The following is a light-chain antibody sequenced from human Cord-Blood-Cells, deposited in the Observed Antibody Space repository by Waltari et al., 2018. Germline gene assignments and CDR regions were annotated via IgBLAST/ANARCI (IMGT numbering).Light chain of an antibody. Sequence: IVLTQSPGTLSLSPGERATLPCRASQSFSSSYLAWYQQKPGQAPRLLIYGASSRATGIPDRFSGSGSGTDFTLTISRLEPEDFAVYYCQQYGSTPWTFGQGTKVEIK. V-gene: IGKV3-20*01. CDR3: QQYGSTPWT. J-gene: IGKJ1*01. CDR1: QSFSSSY. CDR2: GAS.